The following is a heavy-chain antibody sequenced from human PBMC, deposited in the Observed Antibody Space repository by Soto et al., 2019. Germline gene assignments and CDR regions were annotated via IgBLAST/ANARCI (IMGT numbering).Heavy chain of an antibody. J-gene: IGHJ4*02. CDR1: GGTFDNYV. Sequence: QVQLVQSGAEVKKPGSSVKVSCTASGGTFDNYVIGWVRQAPGQGLEWMGGIIPLFGAANSAEKFQDRVTITADESTSIAFMELSSLRSEDTAVYYCARGIDASRGYYFDYWGQGTLVTVSS. CDR2: IIPLFGAA. CDR3: ARGIDASRGYYFDY. D-gene: IGHD3-10*01. V-gene: IGHV1-69*01.